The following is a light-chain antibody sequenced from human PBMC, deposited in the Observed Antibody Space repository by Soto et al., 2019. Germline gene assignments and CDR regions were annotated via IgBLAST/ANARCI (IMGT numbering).Light chain of an antibody. CDR3: QQYERWPLT. CDR2: AAS. J-gene: IGKJ3*01. Sequence: EMVMTQSPATLSVSPGERATLSCRASQVIKNNLAWYQQRPGQAPRLLLYAASTRATGLPARFSGSGSGTEFTLTISSLQAEDFAIYICQQYERWPLTFGPGTKVDVK. CDR1: QVIKNN. V-gene: IGKV3-15*01.